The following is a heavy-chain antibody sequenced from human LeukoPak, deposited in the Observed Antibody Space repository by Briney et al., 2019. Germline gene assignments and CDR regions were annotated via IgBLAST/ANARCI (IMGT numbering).Heavy chain of an antibody. V-gene: IGHV3-30-3*01. D-gene: IGHD3-22*01. Sequence: PGGSLRLSCAASGFTFSTYTMHWVRQAPGKGLEWVAFVSYDGSNKYYADSVKGRFTISRDNSRNTLYLQMNSLRPEDTAVFFCAREDYNDSGWYFDLWGRGTLVTVSS. CDR3: AREDYNDSGWYFDL. CDR1: GFTFSTYT. CDR2: VSYDGSNK. J-gene: IGHJ2*01.